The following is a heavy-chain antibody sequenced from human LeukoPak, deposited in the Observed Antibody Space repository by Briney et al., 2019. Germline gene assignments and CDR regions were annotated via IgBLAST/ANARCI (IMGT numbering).Heavy chain of an antibody. V-gene: IGHV3-23*01. D-gene: IGHD6-13*01. CDR2: ISGSGGST. CDR3: AKGEQQLVPYNWFDP. CDR1: GFTFSSYA. Sequence: PGGSLRLSCAASGFTFSSYAISWVRQAPGKGLEWVSAISGSGGSTYYADSVKGRFTISRDNSKNTLYLQMNSLRAEDTAVYYCAKGEQQLVPYNWFDPWGQGTLVTVSS. J-gene: IGHJ5*02.